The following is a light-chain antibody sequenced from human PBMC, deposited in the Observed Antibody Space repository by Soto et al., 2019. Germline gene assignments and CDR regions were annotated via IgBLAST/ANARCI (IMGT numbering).Light chain of an antibody. Sequence: DIQMTQSPSSLSASVGDRVTITCRASQGIRDALGWYQQKPGKAPKRLIDGASSLQSGVPSRFSGSGSGTEFTLTINSLQPEDFATYYCLQHNSYPYTFGQGTRQEIE. CDR3: LQHNSYPYT. CDR1: QGIRDA. CDR2: GAS. J-gene: IGKJ2*01. V-gene: IGKV1-17*01.